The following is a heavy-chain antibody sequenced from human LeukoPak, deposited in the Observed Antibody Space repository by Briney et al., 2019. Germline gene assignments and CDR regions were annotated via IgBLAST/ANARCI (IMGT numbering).Heavy chain of an antibody. CDR1: GGSFSGYC. CDR3: ASGRCSSTSVCQAPLV. J-gene: IGHJ4*02. D-gene: IGHD2-2*01. V-gene: IGHV4-34*01. Sequence: SETLSLTCAAYGGSFSGYCWSWIRQPPGKGLEWIGEINHSGSTNYKPSFKSRVTISVETSKNQFSLKLSSVAATEPPVYYLASGRCSSTSVCQAPLVWGQGSLVTASS. CDR2: INHSGST.